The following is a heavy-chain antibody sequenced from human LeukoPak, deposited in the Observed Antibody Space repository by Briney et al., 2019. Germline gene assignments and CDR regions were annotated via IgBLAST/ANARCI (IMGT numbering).Heavy chain of an antibody. J-gene: IGHJ4*02. V-gene: IGHV3-33*01. CDR1: GFTFSDYA. CDR2: IWHDGSNK. Sequence: GGSLRLSCEASGFTFSDYAVHWVRQAPGKGLEWVALIWHDGSNKYYADSVKDRFTISRDNSKNTLYLQMNGLRAEDTAVYYCARDRGYSFAHPLDYWGQGALVTVSS. CDR3: ARDRGYSFAHPLDY. D-gene: IGHD5-18*01.